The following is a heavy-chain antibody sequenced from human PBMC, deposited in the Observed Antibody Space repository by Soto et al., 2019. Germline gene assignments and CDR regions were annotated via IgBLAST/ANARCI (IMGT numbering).Heavy chain of an antibody. Sequence: PMRLCCTAFGFTFRSFGMHWISKAPGKGLEWVAVISYDGSNKYYADSVKGRFTISRDNSKNTLYLQMNSLRAEDTAVYYCAKDRREVVVAAPFDYWGQGTLVTVSS. CDR2: ISYDGSNK. V-gene: IGHV3-30*18. CDR3: AKDRREVVVAAPFDY. D-gene: IGHD2-15*01. J-gene: IGHJ4*02. CDR1: GFTFRSFG.